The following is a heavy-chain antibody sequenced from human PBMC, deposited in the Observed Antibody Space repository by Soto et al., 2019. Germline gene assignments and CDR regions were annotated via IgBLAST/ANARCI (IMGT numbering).Heavy chain of an antibody. CDR1: GGSVSSGSYY. V-gene: IGHV4-61*01. CDR2: IYYSGST. D-gene: IGHD1-26*01. Sequence: GPGPNTPSETLSLTCTVSGGSVSSGSYYWSWIRQPPGKGLEWIGYIYYSGSTNYNPSLKSRVTISVDTSKNQFSLKLSSVTAADTAVYYCARTPWELLGGFDYWGQGTLVTVSS. CDR3: ARTPWELLGGFDY. J-gene: IGHJ4*02.